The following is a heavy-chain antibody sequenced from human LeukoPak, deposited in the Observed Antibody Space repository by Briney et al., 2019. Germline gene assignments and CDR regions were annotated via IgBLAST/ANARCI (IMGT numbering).Heavy chain of an antibody. D-gene: IGHD4-17*01. J-gene: IGHJ4*02. CDR1: GGSISSSSYY. Sequence: SETLSLTCTVSGGSISSSSYYWVWIRQPPGKGLEWIGSIYYSGSTYYNPSLKSRVTISVDTSKNQFSLKLSSVTAADTAVYYCASYVNDYGDYCFDYWGQGTLVTVSS. CDR3: ASYVNDYGDYCFDY. CDR2: IYYSGST. V-gene: IGHV4-39*01.